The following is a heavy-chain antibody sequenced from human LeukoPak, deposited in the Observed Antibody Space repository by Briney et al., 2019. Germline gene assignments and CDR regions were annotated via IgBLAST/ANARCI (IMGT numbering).Heavy chain of an antibody. D-gene: IGHD1-14*01. V-gene: IGHV4-59*11. CDR1: GASISSHY. J-gene: IGHJ4*02. CDR3: SRAGTGFNSPGAY. CDR2: IHYSGST. Sequence: SSESLSLTCSVSGASISSHYWSWIRQPPGKGLEWIGYIHYSGSTNCNPSLKSRDTISLDTSKNQFSLKLTSVTAADTAVYYCSRAGTGFNSPGAYWGQGTLVTVTS.